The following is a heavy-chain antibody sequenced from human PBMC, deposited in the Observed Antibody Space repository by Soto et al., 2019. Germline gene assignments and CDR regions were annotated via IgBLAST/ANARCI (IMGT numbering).Heavy chain of an antibody. Sequence: SATLSITCTVSGGSISSYYWSWIRQPPGKGLEWIGYIYYSGSTNYNPSLKSRVTISVDTSKNQFSLKLSSVTAADTAVYYCARSKGGSYYDSYFDYWGQGTLVTVSS. CDR1: GGSISSYY. CDR2: IYYSGST. J-gene: IGHJ4*02. CDR3: ARSKGGSYYDSYFDY. V-gene: IGHV4-59*01. D-gene: IGHD1-26*01.